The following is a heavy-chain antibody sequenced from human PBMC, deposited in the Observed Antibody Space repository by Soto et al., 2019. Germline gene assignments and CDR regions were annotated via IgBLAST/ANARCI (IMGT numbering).Heavy chain of an antibody. CDR2: ISPYDDKT. V-gene: IGHV1-18*01. CDR1: GYTFIKYG. Sequence: QVQLAQSPAEVKKPGASVRVSCKASGYTFIKYGIAWVRQAPGQGLEWMGWISPYDDKTIYAQTFQGRVTLTAARSTRTVYLDLRSLKSNATAVYYCARGGYYDNVWGKWSHYGLDKWGQGTSVTVSS. CDR3: ARGGYYDNVWGKWSHYGLDK. D-gene: IGHD3-16*01. J-gene: IGHJ6*02.